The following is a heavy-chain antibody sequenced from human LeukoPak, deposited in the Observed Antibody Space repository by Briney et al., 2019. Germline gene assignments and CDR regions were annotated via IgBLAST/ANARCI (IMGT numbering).Heavy chain of an antibody. J-gene: IGHJ4*02. CDR3: ARAYGSGSSYNVGGTEDFDY. D-gene: IGHD3-10*01. CDR2: ISAYNGNT. Sequence: ASVKVSCKASGYTFTSYGISWVRQAPGQGLEWMGWISAYNGNTNYAQKLQGRVTMTTDTSTSTAYMELRSLRSDDTAVYYCARAYGSGSSYNVGGTEDFDYWGQGTLVTVSS. CDR1: GYTFTSYG. V-gene: IGHV1-18*01.